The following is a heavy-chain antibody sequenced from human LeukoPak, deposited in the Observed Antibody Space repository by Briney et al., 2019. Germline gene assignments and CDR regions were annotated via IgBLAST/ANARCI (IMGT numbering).Heavy chain of an antibody. J-gene: IGHJ4*02. V-gene: IGHV1-69*13. CDR1: GYTFTSYG. CDR2: IIPLFGTA. D-gene: IGHD6-19*01. CDR3: ARVDGPISIAVAGPFVN. Sequence: SVKVSCKASGYTFTSYGISWVRQAPGQGLEWMGGIIPLFGTANYAQKFQGRVTITADGSATTAYMELSSLRSEDTAVYYCARVDGPISIAVAGPFVNWGQGTLVSVSS.